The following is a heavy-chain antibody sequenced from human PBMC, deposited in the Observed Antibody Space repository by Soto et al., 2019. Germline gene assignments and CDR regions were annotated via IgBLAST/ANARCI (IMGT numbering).Heavy chain of an antibody. J-gene: IGHJ6*02. V-gene: IGHV4-59*01. D-gene: IGHD3-16*01. CDR3: ARVMSRGISLSMDV. CDR1: GASMSPYY. Sequence: LSLTCTVSGASMSPYYWSWIRQPPGKGLEWIGYIYYSGNTDSNPSLKSRVTISMDTSKNQFSLKLSSVTAEDTAMYYCARVMSRGISLSMDVWGQGTTVTVSS. CDR2: IYYSGNT.